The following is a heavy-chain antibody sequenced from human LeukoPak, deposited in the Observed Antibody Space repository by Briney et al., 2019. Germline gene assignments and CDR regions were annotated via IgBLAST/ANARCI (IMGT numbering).Heavy chain of an antibody. J-gene: IGHJ3*02. D-gene: IGHD4-23*01. CDR2: VTNSGSST. CDR1: GFTFSSYA. Sequence: GGSLRLSCSASGFTFSSYAMHWVRQAPGKGLEWVSTVTNSGSSTYYADSVKGRFTISRDNSKNTLFLQMNSLRAEDTAVYYCAKEDYGGNSKTFDIWGQGTMVTVSS. V-gene: IGHV3-23*01. CDR3: AKEDYGGNSKTFDI.